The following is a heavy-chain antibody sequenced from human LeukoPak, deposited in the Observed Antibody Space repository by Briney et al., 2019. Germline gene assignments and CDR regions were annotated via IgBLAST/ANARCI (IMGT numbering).Heavy chain of an antibody. D-gene: IGHD1-1*01. J-gene: IGHJ5*02. Sequence: SETLSLTCTVSGYSISSGYYWGWIRQPPGKGLEWIGSIYYSGSTYYNPSLKSRVTISVDTSKNQFSLKLSSVTAADTAVYYCARHTPNWAIDPWGQGTLVTVSS. CDR3: ARHTPNWAIDP. CDR1: GYSISSGYY. CDR2: IYYSGST. V-gene: IGHV4-38-2*02.